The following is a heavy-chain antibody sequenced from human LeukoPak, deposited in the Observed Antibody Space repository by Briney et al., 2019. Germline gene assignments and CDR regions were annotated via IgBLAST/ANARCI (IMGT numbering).Heavy chain of an antibody. Sequence: ASVKVSCKASGYTFTSYGISRVRQAPGQGLEWMGWISAYNGNTDYAQKLQGRVTMTTDTSTSTAYMELRSLRSDDTAVYYCATITIFGVVNQRAPLDHWGQGTLVTVSS. V-gene: IGHV1-18*01. J-gene: IGHJ4*02. D-gene: IGHD3-3*01. CDR1: GYTFTSYG. CDR3: ATITIFGVVNQRAPLDH. CDR2: ISAYNGNT.